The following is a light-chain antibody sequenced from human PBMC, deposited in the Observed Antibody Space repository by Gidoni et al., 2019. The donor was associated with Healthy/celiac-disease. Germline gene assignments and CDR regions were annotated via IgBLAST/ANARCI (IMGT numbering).Light chain of an antibody. CDR3: QQRINWPIT. J-gene: IGKJ5*01. CDR2: DAS. Sequence: IVLIHSPATLSLSPGDRATLSCRASQSVSSYLAWYQQKPGQAPRLLIYDASNRATGIPARFSGSGSGTDFTLTISSLEPEDFAVYYCQQRINWPITFGQGTRLEIK. CDR1: QSVSSY. V-gene: IGKV3-11*01.